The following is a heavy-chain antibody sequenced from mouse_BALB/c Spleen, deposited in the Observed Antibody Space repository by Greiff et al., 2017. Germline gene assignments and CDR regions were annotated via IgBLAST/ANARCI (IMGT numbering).Heavy chain of an antibody. CDR1: GFTFSDYY. CDR2: ISDGGSYT. J-gene: IGHJ3*01. V-gene: IGHV5-4*02. D-gene: IGHD4-1*02. CDR3: ARTATGLGPFAY. Sequence: VKLMESGGGLVKPGGSLKLSCAASGFTFSDYYMYWVRQTPEKRLEWVATISDGGSYTYYPDSVKGRFTISRDNAKNNLYLQMSSLKSEDTAMYYCARTATGLGPFAYWGQGTLVTVSA.